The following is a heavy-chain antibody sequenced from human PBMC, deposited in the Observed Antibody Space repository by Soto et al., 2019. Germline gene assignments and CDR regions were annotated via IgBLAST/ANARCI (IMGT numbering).Heavy chain of an antibody. Sequence: PSETLSLTCTVSGATISAFHWNWIRQSPGKGLEWIGRIYQPGYTKYNPSLQSRVTMSVDPSKHQFSLQVRSVTAAETAVSYCARSPSTSSIGSCDIWGQGRMITVS. J-gene: IGHJ3*02. V-gene: IGHV4-4*07. CDR1: GATISAFH. CDR2: IYQPGYT. D-gene: IGHD6-6*01. CDR3: ARSPSTSSIGSCDI.